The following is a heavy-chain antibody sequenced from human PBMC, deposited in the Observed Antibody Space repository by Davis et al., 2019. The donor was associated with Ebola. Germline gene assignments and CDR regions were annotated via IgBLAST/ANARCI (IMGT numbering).Heavy chain of an antibody. CDR3: ARTGSGYSYGFFDY. J-gene: IGHJ4*02. D-gene: IGHD5-18*01. Sequence: SDTLSPTCTVPGGSISSSSYYWGWIRQPPGKGLEWIGSIYYSGSTYYNPSLKNRVTISVDTSKNQFSLKLSSVTAADTAVYYCARTGSGYSYGFFDYWGQGTLVTVSS. CDR1: GGSISSSSYY. CDR2: IYYSGST. V-gene: IGHV4-39*01.